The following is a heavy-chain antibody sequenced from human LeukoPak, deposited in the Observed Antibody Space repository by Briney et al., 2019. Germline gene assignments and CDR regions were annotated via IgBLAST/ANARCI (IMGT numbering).Heavy chain of an antibody. J-gene: IGHJ4*02. CDR1: RFSFYAYA. CDR2: IYSGGST. D-gene: IGHD3-10*01. CDR3: ARDALYSGGFDY. V-gene: IGHV3-66*01. Sequence: PGGSLRLSCAASRFSFYAYAMSWVRQAPGKGLEWVSVIYSGGSTYYADSVKGRFTISRDNSKNTLYLQMNSLRAEDTAVYYCARDALYSGGFDYWGQGTLVTVSS.